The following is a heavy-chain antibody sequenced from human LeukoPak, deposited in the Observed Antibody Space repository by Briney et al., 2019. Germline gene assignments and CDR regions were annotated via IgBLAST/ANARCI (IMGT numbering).Heavy chain of an antibody. CDR1: GGPISSGGYY. Sequence: PSETLSLTCTVSGGPISSGGYYWTWIRQPAGRGLEWIGRIYTSGSTNYNASLKSRVTISVDTSKNQFSLKLSSVTAADTAVYYCARRPQDGALFDYWGQGTLVTVSS. CDR2: IYTSGST. J-gene: IGHJ4*02. CDR3: ARRPQDGALFDY. V-gene: IGHV4-61*02.